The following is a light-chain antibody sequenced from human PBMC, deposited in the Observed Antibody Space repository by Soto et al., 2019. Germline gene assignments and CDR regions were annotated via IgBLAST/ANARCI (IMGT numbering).Light chain of an antibody. V-gene: IGLV2-14*01. Sequence: QPVLTQPASVSGSPGQSITISCTGTSSDVGGYKYVCWYQQHPGKAPKLMIYEVTNRPSGVSNRFSGSKSGNMASLTISALQAEDEADYYCSSYTSNTTLVVFGGGTKLTVL. CDR2: EVT. J-gene: IGLJ3*02. CDR1: SSDVGGYKY. CDR3: SSYTSNTTLVV.